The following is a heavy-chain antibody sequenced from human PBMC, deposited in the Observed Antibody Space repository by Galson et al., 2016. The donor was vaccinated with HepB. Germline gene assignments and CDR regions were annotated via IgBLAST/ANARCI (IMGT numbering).Heavy chain of an antibody. V-gene: IGHV4-59*01. Sequence: SETLSLTCTVSGGSISSYYWSWIRQPPGKGLEWIGYIYYSGSTNYNPSLKSRVTISVDTSKNQFSLKLSSVTAADTAVYYCAREPVGAMSLYYFDYWGQGTLVTVSS. CDR3: AREPVGAMSLYYFDY. CDR2: IYYSGST. J-gene: IGHJ4*02. CDR1: GGSISSYY. D-gene: IGHD1-26*01.